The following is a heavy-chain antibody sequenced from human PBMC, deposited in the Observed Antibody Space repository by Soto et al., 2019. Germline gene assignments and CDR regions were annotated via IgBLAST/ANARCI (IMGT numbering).Heavy chain of an antibody. CDR2: IIPIFGTA. CDR1: GGTFSSYA. Sequence: ASVKVSCKASGGTFSSYAISWVRQAPGQGLEWMGGIIPIFGTANYAQKFQGRATITADESTSTAYMELSSLRSEDTAVYYCATQYSSSSSPFDYWGQGTLVTVSS. CDR3: ATQYSSSSSPFDY. J-gene: IGHJ4*02. D-gene: IGHD6-6*01. V-gene: IGHV1-69*13.